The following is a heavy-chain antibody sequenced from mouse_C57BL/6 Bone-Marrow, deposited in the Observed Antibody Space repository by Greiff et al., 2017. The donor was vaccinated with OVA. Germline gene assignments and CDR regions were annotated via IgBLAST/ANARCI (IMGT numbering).Heavy chain of an antibody. CDR1: GYTFTGYD. CDR3: ARRFDYGSSYEGYFDY. D-gene: IGHD1-1*01. J-gene: IGHJ2*01. V-gene: IGHV1-85*01. CDR2: IYPRDGST. Sequence: QVQLKESGPELVKPGASVKLSCKASGYTFTGYDINWVKQRPGQGLEWIGWIYPRDGSTKYNEKFKGKATLTVDTSSSTAYMELHSLTSEDSAVYFCARRFDYGSSYEGYFDYWGQGTTLTVSS.